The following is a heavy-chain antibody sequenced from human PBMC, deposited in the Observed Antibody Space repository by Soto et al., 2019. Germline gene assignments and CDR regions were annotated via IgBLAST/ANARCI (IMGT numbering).Heavy chain of an antibody. D-gene: IGHD6-19*01. Sequence: ASVKVSCKASGYSFTSYYIHWVRQAPGQGLEWMGIINPSSSTTYAQKFQGRVTMTRDTSTSTVYMELSSLRSEDTAVYYCARDLGGWPDYWGQGTLVSVSS. J-gene: IGHJ4*02. V-gene: IGHV1-46*01. CDR1: GYSFTSYY. CDR2: INPSSST. CDR3: ARDLGGWPDY.